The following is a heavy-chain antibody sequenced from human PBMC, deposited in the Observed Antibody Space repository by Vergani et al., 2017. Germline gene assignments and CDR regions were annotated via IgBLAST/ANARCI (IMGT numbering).Heavy chain of an antibody. CDR1: VFTFNSYS. CDR3: ARAADCAGDGYASAFDI. V-gene: IGHV3-48*01. Sequence: EVQLVESGGGLVQPGGSLRLSCAASVFTFNSYSMNWVRQAPGKGLEWVSYISSSSSTIYYADSVKGRFTRSRDNAKSSLYLQMNSLRADDTAVYYCARAADCAGDGYASAFDIWGQGTMVTVSS. J-gene: IGHJ3*02. CDR2: ISSSSSTI. D-gene: IGHD2-21*02.